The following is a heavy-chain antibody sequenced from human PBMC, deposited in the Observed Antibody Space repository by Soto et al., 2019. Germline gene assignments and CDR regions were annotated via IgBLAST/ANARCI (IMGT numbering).Heavy chain of an antibody. V-gene: IGHV4-59*01. D-gene: IGHD6-6*01. CDR2: IYYSGNT. J-gene: IGHJ5*02. Sequence: SETLSLTCTVSSGSISSYYWNWIRQPPGKGLEWIGSIYYSGNTNYSPSLKSRVTISVDTSKKQFSLKLTSVTAADTAMYYCARDNDGAQFASSYNDLWGQGTLVTVSS. CDR1: SGSISSYY. CDR3: ARDNDGAQFASSYNDL.